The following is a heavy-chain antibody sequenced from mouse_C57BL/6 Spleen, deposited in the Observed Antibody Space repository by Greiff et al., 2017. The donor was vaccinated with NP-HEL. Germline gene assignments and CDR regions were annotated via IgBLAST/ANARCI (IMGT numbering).Heavy chain of an antibody. D-gene: IGHD2-2*01. CDR2: ISNGGGST. J-gene: IGHJ4*01. Sequence: EVKLVESGGGLVQPGGSLKLSCAASGFTFSDYYMYWVRQTPEKRLEWVAYISNGGGSTYYPDTVKGRFTISRDNAKNTLYLQMSRLKSEDTAMYYCARPPYGSYAMDYWGQGTSVTVSS. CDR1: GFTFSDYY. CDR3: ARPPYGSYAMDY. V-gene: IGHV5-12*01.